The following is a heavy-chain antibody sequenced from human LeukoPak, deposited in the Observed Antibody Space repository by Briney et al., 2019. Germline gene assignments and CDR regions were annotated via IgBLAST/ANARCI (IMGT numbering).Heavy chain of an antibody. D-gene: IGHD2-15*01. V-gene: IGHV1-69*04. Sequence: ASVKVSCKASGGTFSSYAISWVRQAPGQGLEWMGRIIPILGIANYAQKFQGRVTITADKSTSTAYMELSSLRSEDTAVYYCARGHCSGGSCYPGEHWGQGTLVTVSS. J-gene: IGHJ1*01. CDR1: GGTFSSYA. CDR2: IIPILGIA. CDR3: ARGHCSGGSCYPGEH.